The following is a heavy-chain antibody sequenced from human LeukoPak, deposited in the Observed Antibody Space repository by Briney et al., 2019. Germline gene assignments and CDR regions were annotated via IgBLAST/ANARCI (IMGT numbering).Heavy chain of an antibody. CDR2: ISYDGSNK. CDR1: GFTFSSYA. CDR3: ARPFAPEVGATLVSGFGI. V-gene: IGHV3-30-3*01. D-gene: IGHD1-26*01. Sequence: TGGSLRLSCAASGFTFSSYAMHWVRQAPGKGLEWVAVISYDGSNKYYADSVKGRFTISRDNSKNTLYLQMNSLRAEDTAVYYCARPFAPEVGATLVSGFGIWGQGTMVTVSS. J-gene: IGHJ3*02.